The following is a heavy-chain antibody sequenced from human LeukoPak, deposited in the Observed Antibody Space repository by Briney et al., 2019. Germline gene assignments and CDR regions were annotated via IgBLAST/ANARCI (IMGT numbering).Heavy chain of an antibody. Sequence: SETLSLTCTVSGGSISSYYWSWIRQPPGKGLEWIGYIYYSGSTNYNPSLKSRATISVDTSKNQFSLKLSSVTAADTAVYYCARLGPYGGGYYVVDYWGQGTLVTVSS. CDR2: IYYSGST. D-gene: IGHD1-26*01. CDR3: ARLGPYGGGYYVVDY. CDR1: GGSISSYY. J-gene: IGHJ4*02. V-gene: IGHV4-59*08.